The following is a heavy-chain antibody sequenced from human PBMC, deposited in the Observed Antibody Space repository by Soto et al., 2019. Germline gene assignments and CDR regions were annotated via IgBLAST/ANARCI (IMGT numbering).Heavy chain of an antibody. CDR3: ARESTVTIYTNWFDP. J-gene: IGHJ5*02. D-gene: IGHD4-4*01. Sequence: PGGSLRLSCAASGFTFSSYWMHWVRQAPGKGLVWVSRINSDGSSTSYADSVKGRFTISRDNAKNTLYLQMNSLRAEDTAVYYCARESTVTIYTNWFDPWGQGTLVTVSS. CDR2: INSDGSST. V-gene: IGHV3-74*01. CDR1: GFTFSSYW.